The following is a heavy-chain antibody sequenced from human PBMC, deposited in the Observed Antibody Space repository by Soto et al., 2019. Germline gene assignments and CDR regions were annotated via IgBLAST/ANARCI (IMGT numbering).Heavy chain of an antibody. V-gene: IGHV4-34*01. J-gene: IGHJ3*02. D-gene: IGHD3-3*01. Sequence: SETLSLTCAVYGGSFSGYYWSWIRQPPGKGLEWIGEINHSGNTNYNPSLKSRVTISVDTSKNQFSLKLSSVTAADTAVYYCARCVLRFLEWSGTHDAFDIWGQGTMVTVSS. CDR1: GGSFSGYY. CDR3: ARCVLRFLEWSGTHDAFDI. CDR2: INHSGNT.